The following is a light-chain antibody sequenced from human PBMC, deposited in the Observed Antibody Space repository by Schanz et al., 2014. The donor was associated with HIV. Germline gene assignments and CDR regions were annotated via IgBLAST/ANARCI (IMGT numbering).Light chain of an antibody. CDR1: NSNLRSNT. Sequence: QSVLTQPPSASGTPGQRVTISCSVSNSNLRSNTINWYQHLPGTAPKLLIYATYNRPSGVPDRFSGSESGTSASLAISGLQSEDEADYYCAAWDDSLKGWVFRGGTKVTVL. J-gene: IGLJ3*02. CDR2: ATY. V-gene: IGLV1-44*01. CDR3: AAWDDSLKGWV.